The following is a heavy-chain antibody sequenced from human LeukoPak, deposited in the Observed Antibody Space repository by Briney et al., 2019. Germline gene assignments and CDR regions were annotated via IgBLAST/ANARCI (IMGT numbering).Heavy chain of an antibody. CDR1: GFTFSIYG. V-gene: IGHV3-30*02. D-gene: IGHD1-7*01. J-gene: IGHJ5*02. CDR2: IWFDGSNK. CDR3: ASRGITGTTSYNYFDP. Sequence: HPGGSLRLSCAASGFTFSIYGMHWVRQAPGKGLEWVAFIWFDGSNKYYTDSVKGRFTISRDNSKSTLYLRMNSLRAEDTAVYYCASRGITGTTSYNYFDPWGQGTLVTVSS.